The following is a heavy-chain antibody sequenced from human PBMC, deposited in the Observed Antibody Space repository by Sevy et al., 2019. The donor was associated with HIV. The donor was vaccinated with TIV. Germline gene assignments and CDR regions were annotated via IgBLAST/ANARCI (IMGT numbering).Heavy chain of an antibody. CDR3: AKEDDAFDV. CDR2: LGSNGRRE. Sequence: GGSLRLSCAGSGFIFSNYAMHWVRQAPGKGLEWVAGLGSNGRREYYADFAKGRFTMSRDNSKNTVYLHMDSLRTDDTAVYYCAKEDDAFDVWGQGTMVTVSS. J-gene: IGHJ3*01. V-gene: IGHV3-30*02. CDR1: GFIFSNYA.